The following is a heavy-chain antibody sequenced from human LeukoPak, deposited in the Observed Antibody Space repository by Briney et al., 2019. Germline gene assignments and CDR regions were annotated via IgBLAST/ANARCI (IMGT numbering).Heavy chain of an antibody. Sequence: SETLSLTCSVSGYSIRSGYHWAWFRQAPGKGLEWMGSIYQSGSTYDNLSLKSRVTLSVDTSRNQFSLKLTSVTAADTAVYYCTKGRGIWGQGTLVTVSS. CDR1: GYSIRSGYH. CDR3: TKGRGI. D-gene: IGHD3-10*01. CDR2: IYQSGST. V-gene: IGHV4-38-2*02. J-gene: IGHJ4*02.